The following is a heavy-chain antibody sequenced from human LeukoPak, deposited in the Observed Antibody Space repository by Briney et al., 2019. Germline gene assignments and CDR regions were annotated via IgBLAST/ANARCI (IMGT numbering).Heavy chain of an antibody. CDR2: IYYSGST. CDR1: GGPISSYY. CDR3: ARFGRQVGAIDY. Sequence: PSDTLSLTCTVSGGPISSYYWSWIRQPPGKGLEWIGSIYYSGSTYYNPSLKRRVTISVDTSKNQFSLKLSSVTAADTAVYYGARFGRQVGAIDYWGQGTLVTVTS. D-gene: IGHD1-26*01. J-gene: IGHJ4*02. V-gene: IGHV4-59*05.